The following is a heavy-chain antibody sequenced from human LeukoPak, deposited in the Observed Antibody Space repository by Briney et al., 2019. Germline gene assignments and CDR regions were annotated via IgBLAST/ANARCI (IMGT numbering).Heavy chain of an antibody. Sequence: PGGSLRLSCAASGFTFSNYLMHWVRQAPGKGLMWVSRLNTDGSSTSYADSVRGRFTISRDNAKNTLYLQMNSLTAEDTAVYYCARGNYYGMDVWGQGTTVTVSS. CDR1: GFTFSNYL. CDR3: ARGNYYGMDV. CDR2: LNTDGSST. V-gene: IGHV3-74*01. J-gene: IGHJ6*02.